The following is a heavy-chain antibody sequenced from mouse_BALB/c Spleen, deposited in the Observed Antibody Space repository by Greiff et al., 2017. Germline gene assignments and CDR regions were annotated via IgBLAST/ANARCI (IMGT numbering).Heavy chain of an antibody. D-gene: IGHD1-1*01. Sequence: VQLQQSGPSLVKPSQTLSLTCSVTGDSITSGYWNWIRKFPGNKLEYMGYISYSGSTYYNPSLKSRISITRDTSKNQYYLQLNSVTTEDTATYYCARFSYYGSSYWYFDVWGAGTTVTVSS. CDR1: GDSITSGY. J-gene: IGHJ1*01. CDR2: ISYSGST. CDR3: ARFSYYGSSYWYFDV. V-gene: IGHV3-8*02.